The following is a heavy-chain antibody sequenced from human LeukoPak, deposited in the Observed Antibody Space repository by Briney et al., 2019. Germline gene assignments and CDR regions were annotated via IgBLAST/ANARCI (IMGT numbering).Heavy chain of an antibody. D-gene: IGHD6-13*01. CDR1: GFTVSSNY. J-gene: IGHJ4*02. Sequence: GGSLRLSCAASGFTVSSNYMSWVRQAPGKGLEWVSAISGSGGSTYYADSVKGRFTISRDKSKNTLYLQMNSLRAEDTAVYYCAKDRWADYWGQGTLVTVSS. CDR2: ISGSGGST. CDR3: AKDRWADY. V-gene: IGHV3-23*01.